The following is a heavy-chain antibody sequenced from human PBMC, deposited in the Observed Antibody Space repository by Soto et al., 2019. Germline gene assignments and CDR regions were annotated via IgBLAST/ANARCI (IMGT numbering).Heavy chain of an antibody. Sequence: EVQLVESGGGLVKPGGSLRLSCAASGFTFSSYSLNWVRQAPGKGLEWVSSISSSSNYIYYADSVKDRFTISRDNAKNSLYLQMNSLRAEDTAVYYCARDLGYSSSWYGGVFDYWGQGTLVTVSS. CDR3: ARDLGYSSSWYGGVFDY. CDR2: ISSSSNYI. D-gene: IGHD6-13*01. V-gene: IGHV3-21*01. CDR1: GFTFSSYS. J-gene: IGHJ4*02.